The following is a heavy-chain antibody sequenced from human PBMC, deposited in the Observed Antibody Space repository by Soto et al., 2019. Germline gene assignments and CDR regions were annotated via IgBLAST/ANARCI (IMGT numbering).Heavy chain of an antibody. V-gene: IGHV1-69*02. CDR1: GGTFSSYT. J-gene: IGHJ6*02. D-gene: IGHD4-17*01. Sequence: QVQLVQSGAEVKKPGSSVKVSCKASGGTFSSYTISWVRQAPGQGLEWMGRIIPIVGIANYAQKFQGRVTITAEKSTSTAYMELSSLRSEDTAVYYCARAQTTVPPLDVWGQGTTVTVSS. CDR3: ARAQTTVPPLDV. CDR2: IIPIVGIA.